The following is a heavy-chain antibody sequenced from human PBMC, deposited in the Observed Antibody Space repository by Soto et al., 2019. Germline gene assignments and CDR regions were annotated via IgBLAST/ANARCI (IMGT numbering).Heavy chain of an antibody. V-gene: IGHV1-2*02. CDR3: ARGEGQFDTTGSYYVY. D-gene: IGHD3-22*01. J-gene: IGHJ4*02. CDR1: GYIFIHYY. Sequence: QVQLVQSGGEVKEPGASVKVSCKGSGYIFIHYYYHWVRQAPGQGLEWMGWINPNSGVTKYAQTFQGRVTMTRDTSISTVYMELSRPTSDDTAVYYCARGEGQFDTTGSYYVYWGQGSLVIVSS. CDR2: INPNSGVT.